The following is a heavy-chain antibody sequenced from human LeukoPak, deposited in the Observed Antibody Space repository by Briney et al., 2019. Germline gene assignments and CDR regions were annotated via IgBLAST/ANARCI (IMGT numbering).Heavy chain of an antibody. CDR2: IYHSGST. CDR3: ASISIAAAGAFDY. D-gene: IGHD6-13*01. J-gene: IGHJ4*02. CDR1: GGSISSSNW. Sequence: SGTLSLTCAVSGGSISSSNWWSWVRQPPGKGLEWIGEIYHSGSTNYNPSLKSRVTISVVKSKNQFSLKLSSVTAADTAVYYCASISIAAAGAFDYWGQGTLVTVSS. V-gene: IGHV4-4*02.